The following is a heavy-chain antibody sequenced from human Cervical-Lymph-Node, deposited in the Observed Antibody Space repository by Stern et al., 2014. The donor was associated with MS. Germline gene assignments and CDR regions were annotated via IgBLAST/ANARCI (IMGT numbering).Heavy chain of an antibody. CDR3: ARHRSYGDYGY. V-gene: IGHV5-51*01. CDR1: GYSFTSYW. D-gene: IGHD3-10*01. Sequence: VQLVQSGAEVKKPGESLKISCKGSGYSFTSYWIGWMRQMPGKGLERRGIMHPGHSYTKIGRSFEGQVAISADKSSSTAYLQWSSLKASDAAMYFCARHRSYGDYGYWGQGTLVIVSS. CDR2: MHPGHSYT. J-gene: IGHJ4*02.